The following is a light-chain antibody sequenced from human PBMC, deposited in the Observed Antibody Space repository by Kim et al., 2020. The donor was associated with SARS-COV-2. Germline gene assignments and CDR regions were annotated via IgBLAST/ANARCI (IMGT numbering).Light chain of an antibody. Sequence: VSQGERVTLSCRSTKRVNDPLAWYQQKPGQPPRLLVYGGSVTPTYIPARFSGSGSKTEYTLTVTSLQSEDFAIYYCQQYDEWPWTFGQGTKVDIK. CDR3: QQYDEWPWT. CDR2: GGS. CDR1: KRVNDP. J-gene: IGKJ1*01. V-gene: IGKV3-15*01.